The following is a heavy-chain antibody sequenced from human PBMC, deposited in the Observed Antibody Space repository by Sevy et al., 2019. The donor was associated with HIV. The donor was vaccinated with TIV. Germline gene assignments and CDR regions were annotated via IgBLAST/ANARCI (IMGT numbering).Heavy chain of an antibody. CDR3: ARDLALSGSYSWLAY. J-gene: IGHJ4*02. V-gene: IGHV3-30*14. D-gene: IGHD1-26*01. CDR1: GFTFSSYT. Sequence: GGSLRLSCAASGFTFSSYTMHWVRQAPGKGLEWVAFISYDGSRKYYADSVKGRFTISRDKSKNTLYLQMNNLRAEDTAVFYCARDLALSGSYSWLAYWGQGTLATVSS. CDR2: ISYDGSRK.